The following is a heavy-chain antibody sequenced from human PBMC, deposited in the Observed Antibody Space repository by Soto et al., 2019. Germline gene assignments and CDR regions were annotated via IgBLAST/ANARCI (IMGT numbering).Heavy chain of an antibody. CDR3: ARLVPAAIDYYYYYMDV. V-gene: IGHV4-59*08. CDR1: GGSISSYY. CDR2: IYYSGST. Sequence: SETLSLTCTVSGGSISSYYWSWIRQPPGKGLEWIGYIYYSGSTNYNPSLKSRVTISVDTSKNQFSLKLSSVTAADTAVYYCARLVPAAIDYYYYYMDVWGKGTTVTVSS. J-gene: IGHJ6*03. D-gene: IGHD2-2*01.